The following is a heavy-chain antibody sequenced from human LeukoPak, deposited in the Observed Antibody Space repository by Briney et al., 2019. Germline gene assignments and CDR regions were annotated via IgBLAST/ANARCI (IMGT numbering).Heavy chain of an antibody. CDR1: GFTFSSYA. V-gene: IGHV3-74*01. D-gene: IGHD2-2*02. CDR2: INSDGSST. Sequence: GGSLRLSCAASGFTFSSYAMSWVRQAPGKGLVWVSRINSDGSSTSYADSVKGRFTISRDNAKNTLYLQMNSLRAEDTAVYYCARDIVVVPAAILWGSGYDYADAFDIWGQGTMVTVSS. CDR3: ARDIVVVPAAILWGSGYDYADAFDI. J-gene: IGHJ3*02.